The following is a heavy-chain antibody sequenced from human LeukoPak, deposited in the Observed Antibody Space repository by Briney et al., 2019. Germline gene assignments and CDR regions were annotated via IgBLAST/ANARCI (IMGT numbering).Heavy chain of an antibody. Sequence: GGSLRLSCAASGFTFSSYGMHWVRQAPGKGLEWVAVISYDGSNKYYADSVKGRFTISRDNSKNTLYLQMNSLRAEDTAVYYCATPLYYYGRGFDPWGQGTLVTVSS. D-gene: IGHD3-10*01. V-gene: IGHV3-30*03. CDR3: ATPLYYYGRGFDP. CDR2: ISYDGSNK. J-gene: IGHJ5*02. CDR1: GFTFSSYG.